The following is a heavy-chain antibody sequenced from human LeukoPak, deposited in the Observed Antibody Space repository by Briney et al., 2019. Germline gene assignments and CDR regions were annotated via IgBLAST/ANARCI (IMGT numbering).Heavy chain of an antibody. Sequence: PGGSLRLSCAASGFTFTRYAMSWVRQAPGKGLQWVSTISGSGDATYYPDSVKGRFTISRDKSKNTLYLQMNSLRAEDTAVYYCAKAGYDYVWGSYRYSDYWGQGTLVTVSS. J-gene: IGHJ4*02. D-gene: IGHD3-16*02. V-gene: IGHV3-23*01. CDR3: AKAGYDYVWGSYRYSDY. CDR2: ISGSGDAT. CDR1: GFTFTRYA.